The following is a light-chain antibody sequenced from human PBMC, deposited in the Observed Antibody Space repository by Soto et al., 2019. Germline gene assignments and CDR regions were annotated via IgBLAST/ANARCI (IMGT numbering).Light chain of an antibody. CDR1: QSVSSSY. CDR3: QQYVRSPPTWT. V-gene: IGKV3-20*01. CDR2: GAS. J-gene: IGKJ1*01. Sequence: EIVLTQSPATLSSSPGERATLSCRASQSVSSSYLGWYQQKPGQAPRLLIYGASSRATGIPDRFSGSGSGTDFTLTISRLEPEDFALYYCQQYVRSPPTWTFGQGTKVDIK.